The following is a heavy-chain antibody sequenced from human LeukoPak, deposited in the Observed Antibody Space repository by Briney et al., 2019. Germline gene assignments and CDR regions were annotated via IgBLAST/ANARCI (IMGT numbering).Heavy chain of an antibody. J-gene: IGHJ4*02. V-gene: IGHV4-38-2*01. CDR3: ASYNSGWYYFDY. D-gene: IGHD6-19*01. CDR2: IYHSGSA. CDR1: GYSISSAYY. Sequence: PSETLSHTCAVSGYSISSAYYWGWIRQPPGKGLEWIGSIYHSGSAYYNPSLKSRVTMSVDTSKNQFSVTLSSVTAADTAVYYCASYNSGWYYFDYWGQGTLVTVSS.